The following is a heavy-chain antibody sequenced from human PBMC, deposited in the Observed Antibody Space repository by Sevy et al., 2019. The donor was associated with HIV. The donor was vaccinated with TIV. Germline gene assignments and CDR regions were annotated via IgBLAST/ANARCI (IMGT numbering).Heavy chain of an antibody. J-gene: IGHJ4*02. D-gene: IGHD3-10*02. Sequence: GGSLRLSCAASGFTFSSYSMNGVRQAPGKGLEWVSSISSSRSYIYYGDSVKGRFTISRDNAKNSRYLQMNSLRAEDTAVYYCARDSPVDTYYYVASVFDYWGQGTLVTVSS. CDR3: ARDSPVDTYYYVASVFDY. CDR2: ISSSRSYI. CDR1: GFTFSSYS. V-gene: IGHV3-21*01.